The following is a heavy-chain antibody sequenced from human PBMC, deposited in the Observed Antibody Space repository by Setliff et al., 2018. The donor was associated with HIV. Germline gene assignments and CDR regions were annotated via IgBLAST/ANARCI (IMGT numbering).Heavy chain of an antibody. CDR2: FDPEDGET. J-gene: IGHJ3*02. V-gene: IGHV1-24*01. CDR1: GYTLSELS. CDR3: ATDAYHDFSTGPTPGAFDI. D-gene: IGHD3-3*01. Sequence: GASVKVSCKVSGYTLSELSMHWVRQAPGEGLEWMGGFDPEDGETIYAEKFQGRVTMTEDTATETAYMELSSLRSEDAAVYYCATDAYHDFSTGPTPGAFDIWGQGTVVTV.